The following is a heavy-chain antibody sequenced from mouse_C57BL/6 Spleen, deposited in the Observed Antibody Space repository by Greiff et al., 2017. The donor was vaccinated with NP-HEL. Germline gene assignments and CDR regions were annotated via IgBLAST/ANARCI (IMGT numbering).Heavy chain of an antibody. CDR1: GYAFSSSW. CDR2: IYPGDGDT. J-gene: IGHJ3*01. V-gene: IGHV1-82*01. Sequence: VQLVESGPELVKPGASVKISCKASGYAFSSSWMNWVKQRPGKGLEWIGRIYPGDGDTNYNGKFKGKATLTADKSSSTAYMQLSSLTSEDSAVCFCAGGDCPWFAYWGQGTLVTVSA. CDR3: AGGDCPWFAY.